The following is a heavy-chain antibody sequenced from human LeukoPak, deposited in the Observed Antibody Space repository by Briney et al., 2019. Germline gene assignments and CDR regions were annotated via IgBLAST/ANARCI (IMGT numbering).Heavy chain of an antibody. D-gene: IGHD2-15*01. CDR3: AKDLPDRYSLEY. J-gene: IGHJ4*02. CDR1: GFTFRNYA. V-gene: IGHV3-30*18. CDR2: TNYDGSDR. Sequence: GRSLRLSCAASGFTFRNYAMYWVRHGPGKGLEWVAFTNYDGSDRCYADSVKGRFTVSRDNPKNTLYLQMNSLRTEDTAVYYCAKDLPDRYSLEYWGQGTMVTVPS.